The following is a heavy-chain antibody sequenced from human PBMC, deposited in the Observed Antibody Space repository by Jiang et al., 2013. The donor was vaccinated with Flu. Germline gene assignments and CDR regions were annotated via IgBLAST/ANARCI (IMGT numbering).Heavy chain of an antibody. CDR2: INPNSGGT. V-gene: IGHV1-2*02. Sequence: GWINPNSGGTNYAQKFQGRVTMTRDTSISTAYMELSRLRSDDTAVYYCARIQTGTGWFDPVGAEGTLVTVSS. CDR3: ARIQTGTGWFDP. J-gene: IGHJ5*02. D-gene: IGHD1-1*01.